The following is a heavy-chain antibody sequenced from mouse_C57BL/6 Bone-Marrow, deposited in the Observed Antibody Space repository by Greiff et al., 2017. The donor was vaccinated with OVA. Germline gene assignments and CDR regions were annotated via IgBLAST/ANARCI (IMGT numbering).Heavy chain of an antibody. V-gene: IGHV1-53*01. D-gene: IGHD1-1*01. J-gene: IGHJ2*01. Sequence: QVQLQQPGTELVKPGASVKLSCKASGYTFTSYWMHWVKQSPGQGLEWIGNINPSNGGTNYNEKFKSKATLTVDKSSSTAYMQLSSLTSEDSAVCYCARSITTVVAVDFCYWGQGTAHRVS. CDR3: ARSITTVVAVDFCY. CDR2: INPSNGGT. CDR1: GYTFTSYW.